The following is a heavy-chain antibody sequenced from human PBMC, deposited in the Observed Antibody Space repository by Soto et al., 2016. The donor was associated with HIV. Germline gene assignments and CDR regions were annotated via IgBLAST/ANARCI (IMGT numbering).Heavy chain of an antibody. CDR1: GDTFSNYD. V-gene: IGHV1-8*03. Sequence: QVQLVQSGAEVKKPGSSVKVSCKASGDTFSNYDINWVRQATGQGLEWMGWMNPNSGNTGYAQKFQGRVTITRNTSISTAYMELSSLRSEDTAVYYCARGYLSDDAFDIWGQGTMVTVSS. J-gene: IGHJ3*02. CDR2: MNPNSGNT. CDR3: ARGYLSDDAFDI. D-gene: IGHD3-10*01.